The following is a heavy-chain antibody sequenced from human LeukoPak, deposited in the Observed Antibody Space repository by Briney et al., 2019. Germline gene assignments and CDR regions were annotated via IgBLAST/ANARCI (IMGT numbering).Heavy chain of an antibody. V-gene: IGHV3-53*01. J-gene: IGHJ4*02. Sequence: PGRSLRLSCAASGFTLSSNFMNWVRQAPGKGLEWVSVIHSGGSTYYADSVTGRFTISRDNSKNTLFLQMNSLRAEDTAVYYCASQYSSSWSFDYWGQGTLVTVSS. D-gene: IGHD6-13*01. CDR2: IHSGGST. CDR1: GFTLSSNF. CDR3: ASQYSSSWSFDY.